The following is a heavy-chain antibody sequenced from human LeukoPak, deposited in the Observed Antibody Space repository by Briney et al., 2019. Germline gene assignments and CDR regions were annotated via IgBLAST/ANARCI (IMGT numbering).Heavy chain of an antibody. CDR1: GFTFSSYA. J-gene: IGHJ5*02. CDR3: ANAWGATVTTSPLWFDP. Sequence: PGGSLRLSCAASGFTFSSYAMSWVRQAPGKGLEWVSAISGSGGSTYYADSVKGRFTISRDNSKNTLYLQMNSLRAEDTAVYYCANAWGATVTTSPLWFDPWGQGTLVTVSS. CDR2: ISGSGGST. V-gene: IGHV3-23*01. D-gene: IGHD4-17*01.